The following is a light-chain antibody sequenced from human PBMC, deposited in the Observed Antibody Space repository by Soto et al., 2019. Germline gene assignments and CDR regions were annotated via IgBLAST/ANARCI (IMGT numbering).Light chain of an antibody. J-gene: IGLJ3*02. CDR3: CSFAGGYTFWV. CDR1: SSDVGDYNY. Sequence: QSALTQPRSVSGSPGQSVTISCTGTSSDVGDYNYVSWYQQYPGKAPKLVIYDVSKRPSGVPDRFSGSKSGNTASLPISGLLADDDADYYCCSFAGGYTFWVFGGGTKLTVL. CDR2: DVS. V-gene: IGLV2-11*01.